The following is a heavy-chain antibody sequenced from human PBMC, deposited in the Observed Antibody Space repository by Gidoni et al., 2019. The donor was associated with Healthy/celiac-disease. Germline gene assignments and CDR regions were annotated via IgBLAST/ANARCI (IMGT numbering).Heavy chain of an antibody. CDR3: ARGAHRIAAAGTHYYYGMDV. Sequence: QVQLQESGPGLVKPSETLSLTCTVSGGSISSYYWSWIRPPPGKGLEWIGYIYYSGSTNYNPSLKSRVTISVDTSKNQFSLKLSSVTAADTAVYYCARGAHRIAAAGTHYYYGMDVWGQGTTVTVSS. CDR1: GGSISSYY. J-gene: IGHJ6*02. V-gene: IGHV4-59*01. D-gene: IGHD6-13*01. CDR2: IYYSGST.